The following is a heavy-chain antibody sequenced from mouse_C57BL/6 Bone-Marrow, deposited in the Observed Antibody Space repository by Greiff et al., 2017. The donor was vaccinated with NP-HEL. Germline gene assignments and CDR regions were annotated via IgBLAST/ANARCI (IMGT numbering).Heavy chain of an antibody. Sequence: VQLQQSGPELVKPGASVKISCKASGYTFTDYYINWVKQSHGKSLEWIGDINPNNGGTSYNQKFKGKATLTVDKSSSTAYMELRSLTSEDSAVYYCARNYYGSSLFAYWGQGTLVTVSA. V-gene: IGHV1-26*01. CDR2: INPNNGGT. D-gene: IGHD1-1*01. CDR3: ARNYYGSSLFAY. J-gene: IGHJ3*01. CDR1: GYTFTDYY.